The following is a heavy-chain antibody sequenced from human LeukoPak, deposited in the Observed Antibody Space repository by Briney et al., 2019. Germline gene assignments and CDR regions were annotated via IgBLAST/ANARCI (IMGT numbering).Heavy chain of an antibody. CDR3: ASLVVTATYFDY. D-gene: IGHD2-21*02. CDR2: INHSGST. Sequence: SETLSLTCAVYGGSFSGYYWSWIRQPPGKGLEWVGEINHSGSTNYNPSLKSRVTISVDTSKNQFSLKLSSVTAADTAVYYCASLVVTATYFDYWGQGTLVTVSS. CDR1: GGSFSGYY. V-gene: IGHV4-34*01. J-gene: IGHJ4*02.